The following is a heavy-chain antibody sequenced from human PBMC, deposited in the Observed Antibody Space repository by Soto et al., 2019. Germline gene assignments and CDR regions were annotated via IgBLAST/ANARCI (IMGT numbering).Heavy chain of an antibody. V-gene: IGHV3-23*01. D-gene: IGHD5-12*01. Sequence: EVQLLESGGDLIQPGGSLSLSCEASGFTFSRNSFTWVRQAPGKGLEYVSGISIGGDKTWHADSVKGRFTVSRDNSKNTVYLQMNSLRVDDTAVYYCAKWDGYGDHWGQGTLVTVSS. J-gene: IGHJ5*02. CDR2: ISIGGDKT. CDR1: GFTFSRNS. CDR3: AKWDGYGDH.